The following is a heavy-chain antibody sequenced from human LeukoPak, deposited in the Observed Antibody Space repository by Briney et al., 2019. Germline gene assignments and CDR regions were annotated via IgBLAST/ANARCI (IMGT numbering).Heavy chain of an antibody. D-gene: IGHD6-13*01. J-gene: IGHJ4*02. CDR2: IYYSGST. CDR1: GGSISSSSYY. Sequence: PSETLSLTCTVSGGSISSSSYYWGWIRQPPGKGLEWIGSIYYSGSTYYNPSLKSRVTISVDTSKNQFSLKLSSVTAADTAVYYCARVPGYSSSLSTLWGQGTLVTVSS. V-gene: IGHV4-39*07. CDR3: ARVPGYSSSLSTL.